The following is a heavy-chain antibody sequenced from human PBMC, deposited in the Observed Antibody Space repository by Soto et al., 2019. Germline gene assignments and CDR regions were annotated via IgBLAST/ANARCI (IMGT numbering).Heavy chain of an antibody. Sequence: QVQLVQSGAEVKKPGSSVKVSCKASGGTFSSYTISWVRQAPGQGLEWMGRIIPILGIANYAQKFQGRVTITADKSTGTAYMELSSLRSEDTAVYSCARGLFTGTNLAHAFDIWGQGTMVTVSS. V-gene: IGHV1-69*02. CDR3: ARGLFTGTNLAHAFDI. J-gene: IGHJ3*02. CDR1: GGTFSSYT. D-gene: IGHD3-9*01. CDR2: IIPILGIA.